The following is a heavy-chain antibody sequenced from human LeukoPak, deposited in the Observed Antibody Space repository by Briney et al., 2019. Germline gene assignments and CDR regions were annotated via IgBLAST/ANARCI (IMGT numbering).Heavy chain of an antibody. D-gene: IGHD7-27*01. V-gene: IGHV3-21*01. J-gene: IGHJ4*02. CDR1: GFTFSSYS. CDR2: ISSSSSYI. Sequence: PGGSLRLSCAASGFTFSSYSMNWVRQAPGKGLEWVSSISSSSSYIYYADSVKGRFTISRDNAKNSLYLQMNSLRAEDTAVYYCARDSGDVDEAYYFDYWGQGTLVTVSS. CDR3: ARDSGDVDEAYYFDY.